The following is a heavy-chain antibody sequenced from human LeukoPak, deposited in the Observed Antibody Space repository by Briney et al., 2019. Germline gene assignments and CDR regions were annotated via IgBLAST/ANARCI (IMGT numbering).Heavy chain of an antibody. V-gene: IGHV1-2*02. CDR2: INPNSGGT. Sequence: GASVKVSCKASGYTFTGYYMHWVRQAPGQGLEWMGWINPNSGGTNYAQKFQGRVTMTRDTSISTAYMELSRLRSDDTAVYYCATRQGQPETGYYYYYGMDVWGQGTTVTVSS. J-gene: IGHJ6*02. CDR1: GYTFTGYY. D-gene: IGHD1-1*01. CDR3: ATRQGQPETGYYYYYGMDV.